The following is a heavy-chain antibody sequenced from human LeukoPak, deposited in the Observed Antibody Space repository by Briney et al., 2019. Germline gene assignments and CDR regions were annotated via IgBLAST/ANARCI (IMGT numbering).Heavy chain of an antibody. Sequence: GASVKVSCKASGYTFSIYSIAWVRQAPGQGLEWMGWISAYNGNTTYAQKFQGRVTMTTDTSTSTAYMELRSLRSDDTAVYYCARAGYSYGYLGYFDYWGQGTLVTVSS. J-gene: IGHJ4*02. CDR2: ISAYNGNT. CDR3: ARAGYSYGYLGYFDY. V-gene: IGHV1-18*01. D-gene: IGHD5-18*01. CDR1: GYTFSIYS.